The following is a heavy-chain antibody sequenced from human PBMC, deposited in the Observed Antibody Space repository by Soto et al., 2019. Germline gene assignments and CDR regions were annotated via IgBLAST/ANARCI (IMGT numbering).Heavy chain of an antibody. CDR2: ISSGSTTI. V-gene: IGHV3-48*01. D-gene: IGHD2-15*01. CDR1: GFTFSTYS. J-gene: IGHJ6*03. Sequence: EVQLVESGGDLVQPGGSLRLSCAASGFTFSTYSMNWVRLAPGKGLEWISYISSGSTTIYYADSVRGRFTLSRDNAKNSLYLQMNSLRAEDTAVYYCAREPYCSGGSCYSFSREYYYYMDVWGKGTTVTVSS. CDR3: AREPYCSGGSCYSFSREYYYYMDV.